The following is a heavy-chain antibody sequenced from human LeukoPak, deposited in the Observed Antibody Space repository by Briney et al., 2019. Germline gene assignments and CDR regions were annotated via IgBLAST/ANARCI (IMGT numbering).Heavy chain of an antibody. CDR2: ISGSGGST. Sequence: GGSLRLSCAASGFTFSSYAMSWVRQAPGKGLEWVSAISGSGGSTYYADSVKGRFTISRDNSKNTLYLQMNSLRAEDTAVYYCAKLVRIHYDSSGRDYWGQGTLVTVSS. D-gene: IGHD3-22*01. J-gene: IGHJ4*02. V-gene: IGHV3-23*01. CDR3: AKLVRIHYDSSGRDY. CDR1: GFTFSSYA.